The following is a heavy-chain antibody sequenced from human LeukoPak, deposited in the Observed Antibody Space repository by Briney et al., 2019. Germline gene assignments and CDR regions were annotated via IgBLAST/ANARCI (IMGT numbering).Heavy chain of an antibody. D-gene: IGHD5-18*01. J-gene: IGHJ4*02. Sequence: GGSLRLSCAASGFSFSDFWMTWVRQAPGKGLEWVANINQDASDIQYVDSLKGRFTISRDNSKNSVYLQMTSLRAEDTAVYYCARSVGDTAMVGYFDYWGQGTLVTVSS. CDR1: GFSFSDFW. CDR2: INQDASDI. CDR3: ARSVGDTAMVGYFDY. V-gene: IGHV3-7*01.